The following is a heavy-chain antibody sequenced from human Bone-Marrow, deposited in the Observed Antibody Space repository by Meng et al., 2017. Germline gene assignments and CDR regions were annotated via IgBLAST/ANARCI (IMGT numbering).Heavy chain of an antibody. CDR3: ARRYSYGARRTFDY. V-gene: IGHV1-8*01. CDR1: RYTFTSYE. J-gene: IGHJ4*02. D-gene: IGHD5-18*01. Sequence: RGKSGAEVKTPGASVTVSCKASRYTFTSYENNGLRQATGQGLEWMGWMNPNSGNTGYAQKFQGRVTMTRITSISTAYMQLSSLRSEDTAVYYCARRYSYGARRTFDYWGQGTLVTVSS. CDR2: MNPNSGNT.